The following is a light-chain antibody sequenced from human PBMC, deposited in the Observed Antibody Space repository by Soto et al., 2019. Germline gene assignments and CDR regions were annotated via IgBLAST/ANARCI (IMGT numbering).Light chain of an antibody. CDR2: DAS. CDR1: QSVSSY. CDR3: QQRSNWPYT. V-gene: IGKV3-11*01. Sequence: EIVLTQSPATLSLSPGERATLSCRASQSVSSYLAWYQQKPGQAHRLLIYDASNRATGIPARFSGSGSGTDFNLTIISLEPEDFAVYYCQQRSNWPYTFGQGNKLEIK. J-gene: IGKJ2*01.